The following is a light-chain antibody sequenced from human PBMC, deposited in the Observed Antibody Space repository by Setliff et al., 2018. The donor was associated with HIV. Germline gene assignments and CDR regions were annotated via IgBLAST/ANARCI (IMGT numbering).Light chain of an antibody. V-gene: IGLV2-11*01. J-gene: IGLJ1*01. CDR1: SSDVGAYEY. Sequence: QSVLTQPRSVSGSPGHSVTISCTGTSSDVGAYEYVSWYQQHPGKVPKLIIYEVYDRPSGVSDRFSGSRSGNTASLTISGLQAEDEADYYCFSYVTTNTYVFGTGTKVTVL. CDR2: EVY. CDR3: FSYVTTNTYV.